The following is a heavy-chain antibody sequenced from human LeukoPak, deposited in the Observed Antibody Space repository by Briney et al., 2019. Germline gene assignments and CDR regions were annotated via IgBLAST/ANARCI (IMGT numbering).Heavy chain of an antibody. CDR1: GFTFSSYA. J-gene: IGHJ4*02. CDR3: ARDRLIFGVVYPNNYFDY. D-gene: IGHD3-3*01. V-gene: IGHV3-30-3*01. Sequence: PGGPLRLSRAASGFTFSSYAMHGRRQAPGKGLEWVAVISYDGSNKYYADSVKGRFTISRDNSKNTLYLQMNSLRAEDTDVYYCARDRLIFGVVYPNNYFDYWGQGTLVTVSS. CDR2: ISYDGSNK.